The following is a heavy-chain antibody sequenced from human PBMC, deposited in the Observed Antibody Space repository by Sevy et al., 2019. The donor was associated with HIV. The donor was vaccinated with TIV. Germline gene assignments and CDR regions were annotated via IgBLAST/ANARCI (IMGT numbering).Heavy chain of an antibody. CDR1: GFTFSSYG. J-gene: IGHJ4*02. CDR2: IWYDGSNK. V-gene: IGHV3-33*06. D-gene: IGHD6-13*01. Sequence: GGSLRLSCAASGFTFSSYGMHWVRQAPGKGLEWVAVIWYDGSNKYYADSVKGRFTISRDNSKNTLYLQMNSLRAEDTAVYYCAKDAVRVSSSSWYFDYWGQGTLVTVSS. CDR3: AKDAVRVSSSSWYFDY.